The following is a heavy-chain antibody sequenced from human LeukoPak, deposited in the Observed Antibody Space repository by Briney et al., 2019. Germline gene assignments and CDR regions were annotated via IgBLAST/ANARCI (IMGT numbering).Heavy chain of an antibody. CDR3: ARGSTSDWPLDH. CDR1: GYTFTSYG. V-gene: IGHV1-18*01. CDR2: ISAYNGNT. Sequence: ASVKVSCKASGYTFTSYGISWVRQAPGQGLEWMGWISAYNGNTNYAQKLQGRVTITRDTSASTAYIELRSLRSEDTAVYYCARGSTSDWPLDHWGQETLVTISS. J-gene: IGHJ4*02. D-gene: IGHD2-2*01.